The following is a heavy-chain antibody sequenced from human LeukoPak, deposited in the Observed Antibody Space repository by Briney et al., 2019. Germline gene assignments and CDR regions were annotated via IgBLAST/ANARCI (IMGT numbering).Heavy chain of an antibody. CDR2: INHSGST. D-gene: IGHD3-10*01. V-gene: IGHV4-34*01. Sequence: SETLSLTCAVYGGSFSGYYWSWIRQPPGKGLEWIGEINHSGSTNYNPSLKSRVTISVDTSKSQFSLKLSSVTAADTAVYYCARGHYYGSGSYAKNLYYFDYWGQGTLVTVSS. J-gene: IGHJ4*02. CDR1: GGSFSGYY. CDR3: ARGHYYGSGSYAKNLYYFDY.